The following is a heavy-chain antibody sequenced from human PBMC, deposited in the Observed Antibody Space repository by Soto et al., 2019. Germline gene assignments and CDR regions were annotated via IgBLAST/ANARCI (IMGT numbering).Heavy chain of an antibody. V-gene: IGHV4-34*01. Sequence: QVQLQQWGAGLLKPSETLSLTCAVYGGSFSGYYCSWIRQPPGKGLEWIGEINHSVSTNYNPSLKSRVTISVDTSKNQFSLKLSSVTAADTAVYYCARGNFNGVVVVPAANGYWGQGTLVTVSS. J-gene: IGHJ4*02. D-gene: IGHD2-2*01. CDR1: GGSFSGYY. CDR3: ARGNFNGVVVVPAANGY. CDR2: INHSVST.